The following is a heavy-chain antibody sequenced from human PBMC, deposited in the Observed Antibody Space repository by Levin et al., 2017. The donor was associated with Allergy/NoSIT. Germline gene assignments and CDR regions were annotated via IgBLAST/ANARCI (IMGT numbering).Heavy chain of an antibody. CDR1: GFTFSSYG. CDR3: AKGGGVRYPHYYHMDV. D-gene: IGHD3-9*01. Sequence: SCAASGFTFSSYGMHWVRQAPGKGLEWVAIISDDGSNKYYADSVKGRFTISRDNSKNTLYLQINSLRAEDTAVYYCAKGGGVRYPHYYHMDVWGKGTTVTVSS. V-gene: IGHV3-30*18. CDR2: ISDDGSNK. J-gene: IGHJ6*03.